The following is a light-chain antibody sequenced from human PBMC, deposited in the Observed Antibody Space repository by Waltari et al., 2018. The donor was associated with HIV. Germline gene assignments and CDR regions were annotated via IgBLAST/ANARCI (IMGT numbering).Light chain of an antibody. V-gene: IGLV2-14*01. J-gene: IGLJ3*02. CDR1: SSDVGGSNY. CDR2: DVS. Sequence: QSALTQPASVSGSPGQSTTISCTGTSSDVGGSNYVSWYQQHPGKAPKLRIYDVSNRPSGVSNRFSGSKSGNTASLTISGLQAEDEADYYCSSYTSSSTWVFGGGTKLTVL. CDR3: SSYTSSSTWV.